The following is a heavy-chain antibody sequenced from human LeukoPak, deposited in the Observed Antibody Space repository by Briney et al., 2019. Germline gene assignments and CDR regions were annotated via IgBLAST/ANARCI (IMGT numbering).Heavy chain of an antibody. Sequence: GGSLRLSCAASGFTFSSYSMNWVRQAPGKGLEWVSYISSSSSYTNYADSVKGRFTISRDNAKNSLYLQMNSLRAEDTAVYYCARLAGLTNYYYYGMDVWGQGTTVTVSS. CDR3: ARLAGLTNYYYYGMDV. CDR2: ISSSSSYT. CDR1: GFTFSSYS. V-gene: IGHV3-21*05. J-gene: IGHJ6*02. D-gene: IGHD6-19*01.